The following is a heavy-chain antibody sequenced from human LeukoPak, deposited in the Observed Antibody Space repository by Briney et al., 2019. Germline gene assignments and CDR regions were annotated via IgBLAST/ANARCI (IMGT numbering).Heavy chain of an antibody. V-gene: IGHV4-61*02. CDR2: IYTSGST. J-gene: IGHJ6*03. Sequence: SQTLSLTXTVSGGSISSGSYYWSWIWQPAGKGLEWIGRIYTSGSTNYNPSLKSRVTISVDTSKNQFSLKLSSVTAADTAVYYCASSGPVYFYYYMDVWGKGTTVTVSS. CDR3: ASSGPVYFYYYMDV. CDR1: GGSISSGSYY. D-gene: IGHD3-9*01.